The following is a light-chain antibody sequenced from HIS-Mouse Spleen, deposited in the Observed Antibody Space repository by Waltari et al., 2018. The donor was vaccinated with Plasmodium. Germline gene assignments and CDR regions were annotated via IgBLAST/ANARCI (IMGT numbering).Light chain of an antibody. CDR1: QSFSRN. CDR3: QQYNNWPPWT. V-gene: IGKV3-15*01. Sequence: DIVITQSPSTLSVSPGEIATLSCRASQSFSRNLVWYQQKPGQAPRLLIYGASTRAPGIPARFSGSGSGTECTLTISSLQSEDFAVYYCQQYNNWPPWTFGQGTKVEIK. CDR2: GAS. J-gene: IGKJ1*01.